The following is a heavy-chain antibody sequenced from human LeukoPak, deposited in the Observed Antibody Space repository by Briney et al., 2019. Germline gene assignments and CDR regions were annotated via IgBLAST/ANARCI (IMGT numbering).Heavy chain of an antibody. V-gene: IGHV3-7*01. CDR1: GFTLSSNW. CDR3: ARGNGFIIDY. Sequence: PGGSLRLSCAPSGFTLSSNWMKWVRQAPGKGLEWVASIKQDGSEKYYVDSVKGRFTISRDNAKNSLYLQMNSLRAEDTAVYYWARGNGFIIDYWGQGTLVTVSS. D-gene: IGHD2-8*01. J-gene: IGHJ4*02. CDR2: IKQDGSEK.